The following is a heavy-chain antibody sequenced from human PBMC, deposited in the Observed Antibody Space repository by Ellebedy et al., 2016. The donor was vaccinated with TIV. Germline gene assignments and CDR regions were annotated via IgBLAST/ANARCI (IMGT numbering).Heavy chain of an antibody. Sequence: GPTLVKPTQTLTLTFTFSGFSLSTGGVAVGWIPQPPGKALEWLAPNYGNDDKLYSPSLKTRLTITKDTAKSQVVLTMTNMDPADTATYFCAHRINYGFDYWGQGTLVTVSS. J-gene: IGHJ4*02. V-gene: IGHV2-5*01. CDR2: NYGNDDK. CDR1: GFSLSTGGVA. CDR3: AHRINYGFDY. D-gene: IGHD4-17*01.